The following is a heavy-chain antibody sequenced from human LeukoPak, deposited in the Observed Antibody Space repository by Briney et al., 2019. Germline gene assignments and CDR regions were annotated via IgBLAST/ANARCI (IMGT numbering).Heavy chain of an antibody. V-gene: IGHV3-15*01. CDR1: GLTFSSYN. D-gene: IGHD7-27*01. CDR2: IKSKSDGGTA. Sequence: GGSLRLSCAASGLTFSSYNMNWVRQAPGKGLEWVGRIKSKSDGGTADYAAPVKGRFTISRDDSKNTLYLQMNSLKSEDTAVYYCGTGEAFDIWGQGTLVTVSS. J-gene: IGHJ3*02. CDR3: GTGEAFDI.